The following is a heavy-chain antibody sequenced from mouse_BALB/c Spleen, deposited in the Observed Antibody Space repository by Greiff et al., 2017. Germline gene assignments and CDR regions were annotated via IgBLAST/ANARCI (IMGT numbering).Heavy chain of an antibody. CDR2: IYPGDGDT. Sequence: VQLQQSGAELARPGASVKLSCKASGYTFTSYWMQWVKQRPGQGLEWIGAIYPGDGDTRSTQKFKGKATLTADKSSSTAYMQLSSLASEDSAVYYCARGSSYAMDYWGQGTSVTVSS. CDR1: GYTFTSYW. V-gene: IGHV1-87*01. J-gene: IGHJ4*01. D-gene: IGHD1-1*01. CDR3: ARGSSYAMDY.